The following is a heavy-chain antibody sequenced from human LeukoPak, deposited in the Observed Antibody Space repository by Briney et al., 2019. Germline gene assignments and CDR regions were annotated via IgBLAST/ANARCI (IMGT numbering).Heavy chain of an antibody. CDR1: GFTFTNYN. Sequence: PGGSLRLSCAASGFTFTNYNMNWVRQAPGKGLEWVSSISSTSNYISYTDSLKGRFTISRDNAKNSLYLQMNSLRVEDTAVYYCAREPTTMVRGVLFFGWFDPWGQGTLVTVSS. V-gene: IGHV3-21*06. CDR3: AREPTTMVRGVLFFGWFDP. D-gene: IGHD3-10*01. J-gene: IGHJ5*02. CDR2: ISSTSNYI.